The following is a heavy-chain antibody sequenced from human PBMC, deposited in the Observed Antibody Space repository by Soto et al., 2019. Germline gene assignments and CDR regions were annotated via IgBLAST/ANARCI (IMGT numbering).Heavy chain of an antibody. CDR2: VFYTGSA. Sequence: QLHLQESGPRLVKPSETLSLTCSVSGGSIRGSDDYWGWIRQSPGKGLEYIGSVFYTGSAYYNPSFKGRVSIVADTSTNRFFLNLKSVTATDTGVYYCAKTPTGYYDSWGQGILVTVSS. J-gene: IGHJ4*02. CDR1: GGSIRGSDDY. CDR3: AKTPTGYYDS. V-gene: IGHV4-39*02. D-gene: IGHD2-8*02.